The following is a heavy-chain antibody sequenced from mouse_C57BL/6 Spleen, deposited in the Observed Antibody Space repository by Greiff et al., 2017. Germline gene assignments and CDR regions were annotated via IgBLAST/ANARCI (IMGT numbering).Heavy chain of an antibody. CDR2: IYPGSGST. Sequence: QVQLQQPGAELVKPGASVKLSCKASGYTFTSYWMPWVKQRPGQGLEWIGEIYPGSGSTNYNEKFKSKATLTVDTSSSTAYMQLSSLTSEDSAVYEGREDGDYEGFADWGQGTLVTVS. CDR3: REDGDYEGFAD. J-gene: IGHJ3*01. V-gene: IGHV1-55*01. D-gene: IGHD2-4*01. CDR1: GYTFTSYW.